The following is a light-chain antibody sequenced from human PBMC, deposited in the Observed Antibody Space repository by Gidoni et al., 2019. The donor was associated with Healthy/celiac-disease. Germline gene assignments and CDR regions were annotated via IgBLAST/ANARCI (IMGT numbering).Light chain of an antibody. V-gene: IGKV3-11*01. CDR1: QSLGTF. Sequence: EIVLTQSPATLSLSPGERATLSCRASQSLGTFLVWYQHKPRQAPRLLIYGASTRSTGVPATFSGAGSGTDFTLTIASLEPEDFAIYYCQQRGRWPLTFGGGTRVEI. CDR3: QQRGRWPLT. CDR2: GAS. J-gene: IGKJ4*01.